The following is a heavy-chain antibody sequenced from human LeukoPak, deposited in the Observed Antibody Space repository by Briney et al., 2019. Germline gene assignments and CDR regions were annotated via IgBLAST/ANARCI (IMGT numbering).Heavy chain of an antibody. CDR2: IXAYNGNT. Sequence: XSWVRQAPXQXXXXMGXIXAYNGNTNYAQKLQGRVTMTTDTSTSTAYMELRSLRSDDTAVYYCARDRSRYCSGGSCYRKFDYWGQGTLVTVSS. J-gene: IGHJ4*02. D-gene: IGHD2-15*01. CDR3: ARDRSRYCSGGSCYRKFDY. V-gene: IGHV1-18*01.